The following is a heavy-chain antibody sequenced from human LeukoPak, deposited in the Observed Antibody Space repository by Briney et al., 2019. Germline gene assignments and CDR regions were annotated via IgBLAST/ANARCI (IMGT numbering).Heavy chain of an antibody. J-gene: IGHJ5*02. CDR1: GYTFTSYY. CDR2: INPSGGST. V-gene: IGHV1-46*01. D-gene: IGHD4-23*01. Sequence: ASVKVSCKASGYTFTSYYIHWVRQAPGQGFEWMGIINPSGGSTSYAQNFQGRVAMTRDTSTSTVYMELSSLRSEDTAVYYCARGTNTVVTPGAWFDPWGQGTLVTVSS. CDR3: ARGTNTVVTPGAWFDP.